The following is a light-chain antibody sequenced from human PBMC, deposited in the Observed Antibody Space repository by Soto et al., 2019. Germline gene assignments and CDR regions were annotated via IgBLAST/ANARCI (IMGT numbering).Light chain of an antibody. Sequence: DIQMTQSPSTLSASVGDRVTITCRASQSISRWLAWYQRRPGKAPKILIFDASILKSGVPSRFSGSGSGTEFTLTISSLQPDDFATYYCQQYNSYSTWTFGQGTKVDIK. CDR3: QQYNSYSTWT. CDR1: QSISRW. J-gene: IGKJ1*01. V-gene: IGKV1-5*01. CDR2: DAS.